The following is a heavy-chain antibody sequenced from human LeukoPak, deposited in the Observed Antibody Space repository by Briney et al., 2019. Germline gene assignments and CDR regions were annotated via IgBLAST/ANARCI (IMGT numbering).Heavy chain of an antibody. V-gene: IGHV1-69*13. Sequence: ASVRVSCKASEDTFTGYYIHWVRQAPGQGLEWMGGIIPIFGTANYAQKFQGRVTITADESTSTAYMELSSLRSEDTAVYYCARGTHYYDSSGASGYYYYGMDVWGQGTTVTVSS. D-gene: IGHD3-22*01. CDR1: EDTFTGYY. CDR2: IIPIFGTA. CDR3: ARGTHYYDSSGASGYYYYGMDV. J-gene: IGHJ6*02.